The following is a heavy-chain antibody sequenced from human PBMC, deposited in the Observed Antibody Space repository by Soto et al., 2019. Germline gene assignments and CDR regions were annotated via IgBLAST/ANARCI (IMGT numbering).Heavy chain of an antibody. J-gene: IGHJ5*02. Sequence: QLQLQESGSGLVKPSQTLSLTCAVSGGSISSGGYSWSWIRQPPGKGLEWIGNIYHSGSTYYNPSLTRRVTISVERSKNQLSLKLSSVTAADTAVYYCARGRPIRFAPWGQGTLVTVSS. CDR1: GGSISSGGYS. CDR3: ARGRPIRFAP. CDR2: IYHSGST. V-gene: IGHV4-30-2*01.